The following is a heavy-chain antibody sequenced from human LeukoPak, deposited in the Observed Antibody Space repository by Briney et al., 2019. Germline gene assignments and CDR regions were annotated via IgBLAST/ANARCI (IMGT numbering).Heavy chain of an antibody. D-gene: IGHD2-15*01. CDR3: SRVVVGLIQNYYYYMDV. CDR2: IYTSGST. CDR1: GGSISSGSYY. J-gene: IGHJ6*03. Sequence: PSQTLSLTCTVSGGSISSGSYYWSWIRQPAGKGLEWIGRIYTSGSTNYNPSLKSRVTISVDTSKNQFSLKLSSVTAADTAVYYCSRVVVGLIQNYYYYMDVWGKGTTVTVSS. V-gene: IGHV4-61*02.